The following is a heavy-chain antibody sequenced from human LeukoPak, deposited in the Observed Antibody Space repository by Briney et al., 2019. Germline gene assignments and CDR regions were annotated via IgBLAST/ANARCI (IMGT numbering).Heavy chain of an antibody. V-gene: IGHV3-7*03. CDR2: IKQDGSEK. Sequence: GGSLRLSCAASGFTFSSYAMHWVRQAPGKGLEWLANIKQDGSEKSYVDSVKGRFTISRDNAKNSLYLQMNSLRVEDTAVYYCARDRRGPDVWGQGTTVTVSS. CDR3: ARDRRGPDV. J-gene: IGHJ6*02. CDR1: GFTFSSYA.